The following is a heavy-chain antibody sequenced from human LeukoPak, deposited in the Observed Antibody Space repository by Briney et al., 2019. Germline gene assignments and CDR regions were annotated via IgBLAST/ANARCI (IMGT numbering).Heavy chain of an antibody. V-gene: IGHV3-74*01. Sequence: PGGSLRLSYAASGFPFNSFWMHWVRQAPGKGLVWVSDMNEYSTTIRYADSVKGRFTISRDNAKSILYLQVNNLRAEDTAMYFCARGGVNPVDHWGQGTLVTVSS. CDR1: GFPFNSFW. CDR3: ARGGVNPVDH. CDR2: MNEYSTTI. J-gene: IGHJ4*02. D-gene: IGHD1-14*01.